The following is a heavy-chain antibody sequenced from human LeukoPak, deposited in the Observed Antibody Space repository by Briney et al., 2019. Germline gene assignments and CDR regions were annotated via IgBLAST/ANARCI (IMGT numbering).Heavy chain of an antibody. J-gene: IGHJ4*02. Sequence: PGGSLRLSCAASGFKFDDYGMSWVRQVPGKGLEWVGRIKSKTDGGTTDYAAPVKGRFTISRDDSKNTLYLQMNSLKTEDTAVYYCTTALNPSTTVTTGFDYWGQGTLVTVSS. CDR2: IKSKTDGGTT. CDR1: GFKFDDYG. V-gene: IGHV3-15*01. D-gene: IGHD4-17*01. CDR3: TTALNPSTTVTTGFDY.